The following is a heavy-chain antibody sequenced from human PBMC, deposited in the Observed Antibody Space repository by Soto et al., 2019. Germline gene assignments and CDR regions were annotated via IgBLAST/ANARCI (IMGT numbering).Heavy chain of an antibody. Sequence: EVQLVESGGGLVQPGGSLRLSCAASGFTFSSYWMSWVRQAPGKGLEWVANIKQDGGKAYYVDSVKGRFTISRDNAKSSLYLQMNSLRAEDTAVYYCARDEGYSYGYTTYYFDYWGQGTLVTVSS. D-gene: IGHD5-18*01. J-gene: IGHJ4*02. CDR3: ARDEGYSYGYTTYYFDY. V-gene: IGHV3-7*01. CDR1: GFTFSSYW. CDR2: IKQDGGKA.